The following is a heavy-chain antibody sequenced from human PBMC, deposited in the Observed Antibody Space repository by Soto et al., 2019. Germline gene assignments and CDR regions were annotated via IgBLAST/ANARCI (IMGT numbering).Heavy chain of an antibody. V-gene: IGHV4-39*01. CDR3: ARHAAQGYDSSGYQSVFFDY. CDR1: GGSISSSSYY. J-gene: IGHJ4*02. CDR2: IYYSGST. D-gene: IGHD3-22*01. Sequence: SETLSLTCTVSGGSISSSSYYWGWIRQPPGKGLEWIGSIYYSGSTYYNPSLKSRVTISVDTSKNQFSLKLSSVTAADTAVYYCARHAAQGYDSSGYQSVFFDYWGQGTLVTVSS.